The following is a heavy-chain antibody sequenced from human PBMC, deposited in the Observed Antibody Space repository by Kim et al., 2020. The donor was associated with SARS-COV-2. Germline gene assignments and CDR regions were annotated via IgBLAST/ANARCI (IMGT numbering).Heavy chain of an antibody. V-gene: IGHV4-39*01. J-gene: IGHJ4*02. D-gene: IGHD6-13*01. Sequence: YNPSLKSRVTISVDTSKNQFSLKLSSVTAADTAVYYCATAGAAAGSFDYWGQGTLVTVSS. CDR3: ATAGAAAGSFDY.